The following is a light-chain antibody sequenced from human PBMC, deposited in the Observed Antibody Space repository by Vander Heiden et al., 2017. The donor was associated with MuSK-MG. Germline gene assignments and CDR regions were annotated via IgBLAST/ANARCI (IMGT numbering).Light chain of an antibody. Sequence: QSALTQPRSVSGSPGQSVTISCTGTSSDVGGYNYVSWYQQHPGNAPKLVIYDVTKRPSGVPDRFSGSKSGNTASLTISGLQAEDEADYYCCSYAGSNSYVFGTGTEVTVL. J-gene: IGLJ1*01. CDR2: DVT. CDR3: CSYAGSNSYV. CDR1: SSDVGGYNY. V-gene: IGLV2-11*01.